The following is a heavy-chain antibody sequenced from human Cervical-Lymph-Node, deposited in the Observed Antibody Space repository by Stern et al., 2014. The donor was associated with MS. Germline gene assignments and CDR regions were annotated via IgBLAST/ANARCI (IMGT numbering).Heavy chain of an antibody. J-gene: IGHJ4*02. CDR2: IRDDGSDK. Sequence: VQLVQSGGGLVQPGESLTLSCGASGFTFSVYWMSWVRQAPGKGLEWVANIRDDGSDKYYVDSVKGRFTISRDNAKNSLYLQMNSLRGEDTAVYFCGRFTRGSPSDYWGQGTQVTVSP. V-gene: IGHV3-7*01. CDR1: GFTFSVYW. D-gene: IGHD3-10*01. CDR3: GRFTRGSPSDY.